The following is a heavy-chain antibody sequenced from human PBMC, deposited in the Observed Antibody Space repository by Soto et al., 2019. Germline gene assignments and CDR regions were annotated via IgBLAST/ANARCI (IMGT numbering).Heavy chain of an antibody. V-gene: IGHV1-18*01. CDR3: ARGSCAEGGGCYCSGGSCYSGLRFDP. Sequence: ASVKVSCKASGYTFTSYGISWVRQAPGQRLEWMGWISAYNGNTNYAQKLQGRVTMTTDTSTSTAYMELRSLRSDDTAGYYCARGSCAEGGGCYCSGGSCYSGLRFDPWGQGTLVTVSS. CDR2: ISAYNGNT. CDR1: GYTFTSYG. J-gene: IGHJ5*02. D-gene: IGHD2-15*01.